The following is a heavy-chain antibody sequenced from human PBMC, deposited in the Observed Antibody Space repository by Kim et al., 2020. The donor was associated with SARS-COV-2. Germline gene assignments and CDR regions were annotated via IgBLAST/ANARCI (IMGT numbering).Heavy chain of an antibody. CDR3: ARHPAYRGMGGSGMDV. V-gene: IGHV5-10-1*01. Sequence: GESLKISCKGSGYSFTSYWISWVRQMPGKGLEWMGRIDPSDSYTNYSPSFQGHVTISADNSISTAYLQWSSLKASDTAMYYCARHPAYRGMGGSGMDVWGQETTVTVSS. CDR1: GYSFTSYW. CDR2: IDPSDSYT. J-gene: IGHJ6*02. D-gene: IGHD2-21*01.